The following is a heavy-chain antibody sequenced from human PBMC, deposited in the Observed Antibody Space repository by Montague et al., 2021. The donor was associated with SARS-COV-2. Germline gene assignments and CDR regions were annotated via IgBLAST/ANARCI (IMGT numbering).Heavy chain of an antibody. CDR3: AREGVHTPGAEWKILHYHGMDL. V-gene: IGHV4-39*02. CDR1: GGSISSSSYH. CDR2: IYYSGST. Sequence: SETLSLTCTVSGGSISSSSYHWAWIRQPPGKGLEWIGSIYYSGSTYYNPSLKSRVTISVDSSKNQFSLKLNSVTAADTAVYYCAREGVHTPGAEWKILHYHGMDLWGQGTTVTVSS. D-gene: IGHD2-8*01. J-gene: IGHJ6*02.